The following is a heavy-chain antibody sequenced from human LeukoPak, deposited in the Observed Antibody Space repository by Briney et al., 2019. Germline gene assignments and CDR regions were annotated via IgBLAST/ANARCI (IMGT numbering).Heavy chain of an antibody. Sequence: PGGSLRLSCAASGXXFSSYGMHWVRQAPXXGLEWVAVISYDGSNKYYADSVKGRFTISRDNSKNTLYLQMNSLRAEDTAVYYCAKDLENYWGQGTLVTVSS. J-gene: IGHJ4*02. V-gene: IGHV3-30*18. CDR2: ISYDGSNK. CDR3: AKDLENY. D-gene: IGHD5-24*01. CDR1: GXXFSSYG.